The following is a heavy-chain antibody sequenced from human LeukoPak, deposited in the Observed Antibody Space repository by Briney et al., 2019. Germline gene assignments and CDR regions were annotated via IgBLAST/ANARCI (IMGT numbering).Heavy chain of an antibody. CDR1: GFTFSSYY. V-gene: IGHV3-21*01. D-gene: IGHD3-9*01. CDR3: ARAGTRRLRYFDWLSLGGSDY. Sequence: KPGGSLRLSCTASGFTFSSYYMNWVRQAPGKGLEWVSSISTSSSYIYYADSVKGRFTISRDNAKNSLYLQMNSLRAEDTAVYYCARAGTRRLRYFDWLSLGGSDYWGQGTLVTVSS. J-gene: IGHJ4*02. CDR2: ISTSSSYI.